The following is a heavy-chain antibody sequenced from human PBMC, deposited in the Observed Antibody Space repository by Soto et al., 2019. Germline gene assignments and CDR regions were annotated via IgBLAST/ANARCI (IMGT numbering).Heavy chain of an antibody. Sequence: GGSLRLSCAASGFTFSSYAMSWVRQAPGKGLEWVSAISGSGGSTYYADYVKGRFTISRDNSKNTLYLQMNSLRAEGTAVYYCAKLMTVEQQLVADAFDIWGQGTMVTVSS. D-gene: IGHD6-13*01. V-gene: IGHV3-23*01. CDR3: AKLMTVEQQLVADAFDI. CDR1: GFTFSSYA. CDR2: ISGSGGST. J-gene: IGHJ3*02.